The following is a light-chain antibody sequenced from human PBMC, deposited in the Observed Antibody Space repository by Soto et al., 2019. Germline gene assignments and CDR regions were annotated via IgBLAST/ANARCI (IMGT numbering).Light chain of an antibody. CDR2: EGS. V-gene: IGLV2-23*01. CDR3: CSYAGSSTV. J-gene: IGLJ2*01. Sequence: QSALTQPASVSGSPGQSITISCTGTSRDVGRYNLVSWYQQHPGKAPKLMIYEGSKRPSGVSNRFSASKSGNTASLTISGLQAEDEADYYCCSYAGSSTVFGGGTKLTLL. CDR1: SRDVGRYNL.